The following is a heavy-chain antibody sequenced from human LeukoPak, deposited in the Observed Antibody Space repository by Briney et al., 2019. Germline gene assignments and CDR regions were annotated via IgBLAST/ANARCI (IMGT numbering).Heavy chain of an antibody. V-gene: IGHV3-21*01. J-gene: IGHJ3*02. D-gene: IGHD4-17*01. Sequence: GGSLRLSWAASGFTFSSYSMNWVRQAPGKGLEWVSSISSSSSYIYYADSVKGRFTISRDNAKNSLYLQMNSLRAEDTAVYYCARMRLRHAFDIWGQGTMVTVSS. CDR3: ARMRLRHAFDI. CDR2: ISSSSSYI. CDR1: GFTFSSYS.